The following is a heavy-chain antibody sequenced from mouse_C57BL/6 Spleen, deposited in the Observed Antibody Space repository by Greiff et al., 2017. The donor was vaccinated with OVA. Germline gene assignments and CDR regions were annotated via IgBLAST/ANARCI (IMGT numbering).Heavy chain of an antibody. CDR3: ARRIPLYYDYDEYFDV. CDR1: GYTFTSYG. V-gene: IGHV1-81*01. Sequence: QVQLQQSGAELARPGASVKLSCKASGYTFTSYGISWVKQRTGQGLEWIGEIYPRSGNTYYNEKFKGKATLTADKSSSTAYTELRSLTSEDSAVYFCARRIPLYYDYDEYFDVWGTGTTVTVSS. CDR2: IYPRSGNT. J-gene: IGHJ1*03. D-gene: IGHD2-4*01.